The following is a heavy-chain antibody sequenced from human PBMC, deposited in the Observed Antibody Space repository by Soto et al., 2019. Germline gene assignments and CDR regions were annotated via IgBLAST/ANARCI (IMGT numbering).Heavy chain of an antibody. J-gene: IGHJ1*01. CDR3: ARGLGYYDSRGYRGDFQH. CDR2: IIPIFGTT. D-gene: IGHD3-22*01. Sequence: QVQLVQSGAEVKKPGSSVKVSCKASGGTFSSDAISWVRQAPGQGLEWMGGIIPIFGTTNYAQKFQGRVTITADESTSTAYMELIRLRSEDTAVYYCARGLGYYDSRGYRGDFQHWGQGTLVTVSS. CDR1: GGTFSSDA. V-gene: IGHV1-69*12.